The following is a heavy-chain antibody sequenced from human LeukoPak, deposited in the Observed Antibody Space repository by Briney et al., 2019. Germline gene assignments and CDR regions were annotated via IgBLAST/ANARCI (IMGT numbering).Heavy chain of an antibody. CDR2: ISGSGSST. CDR3: AKATNYGDYWYYFDY. J-gene: IGHJ4*02. D-gene: IGHD4-17*01. CDR1: GFTFSNYA. V-gene: IGHV3-23*01. Sequence: PGGSLRLSCVASGFTFSNYAVSWVRQAPGKGLEWVSAISGSGSSTYYADSVKGRFTVSRDNSKNTLYLQMDSLRAEDTAVYYCAKATNYGDYWYYFDYWGQGTLVTVSS.